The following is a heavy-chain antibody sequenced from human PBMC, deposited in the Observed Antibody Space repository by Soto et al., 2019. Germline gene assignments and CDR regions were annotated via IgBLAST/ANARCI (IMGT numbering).Heavy chain of an antibody. CDR3: AMVDNYVTPTPQDV. Sequence: QVQLVQSGDEVKKPGASVKVSCKASGYIFVNYGIAWVRQAPGQGLEWMGWISPYTGNTHSASKVQGRLTMTTDTSTSTAYMDLGILTSDDTAVYYGAMVDNYVTPTPQDVWGQGTTVTVSS. J-gene: IGHJ6*02. CDR2: ISPYTGNT. CDR1: GYIFVNYG. D-gene: IGHD3-16*01. V-gene: IGHV1-18*01.